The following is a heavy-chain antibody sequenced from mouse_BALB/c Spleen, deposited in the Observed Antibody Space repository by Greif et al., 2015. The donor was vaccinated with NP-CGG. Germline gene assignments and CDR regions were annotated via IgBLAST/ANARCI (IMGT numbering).Heavy chain of an antibody. J-gene: IGHJ2*01. V-gene: IGHV1-15*01. CDR2: IDPETGGT. D-gene: IGHD2-3*01. Sequence: QVQLQQSGAELVRPGASVTLSCKASGYTFTDYEMHWVKQTPVHGLEWIGAIDPETGGTAYNQKFKGKATLTADKSSSTAYMELRSLTSEDSAVYYCTRWLLRDPHYFDYWGQGTTLTVSS. CDR3: TRWLLRDPHYFDY. CDR1: GYTFTDYE.